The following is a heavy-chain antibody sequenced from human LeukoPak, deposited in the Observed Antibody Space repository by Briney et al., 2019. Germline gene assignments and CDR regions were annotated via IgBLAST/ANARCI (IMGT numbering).Heavy chain of an antibody. J-gene: IGHJ4*02. CDR1: GGSVSSGSYY. V-gene: IGHV4-61*01. CDR3: ARLPRHPQIQLWDHFDY. Sequence: PSETLSLTCTVSGGSVSSGSYYWSWIRQPPGKGLEWIGYIYYSGSTNYNPSLKSRVTISVDTSKNQFSLKLTSVTAADTAVYYCARLPRHPQIQLWDHFDYWGQGTLVTVSS. D-gene: IGHD5-18*01. CDR2: IYYSGST.